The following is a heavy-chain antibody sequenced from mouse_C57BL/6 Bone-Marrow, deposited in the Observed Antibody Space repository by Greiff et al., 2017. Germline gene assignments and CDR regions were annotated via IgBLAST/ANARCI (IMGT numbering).Heavy chain of an antibody. CDR3: ARRELTVVAPHWYFDV. V-gene: IGHV1-19*01. J-gene: IGHJ1*03. CDR1: GYTLTDYY. Sequence: VQLQQSGPVLVKPGASVKMSCKASGYTLTDYYMNWVKQSHGKSLEWIGVINPYNGGTSYNQKFKGKATLTVDKSSSTAYMELNSLTSEDSAVYYCARRELTVVAPHWYFDVWGTGTTVTVSS. D-gene: IGHD1-1*01. CDR2: INPYNGGT.